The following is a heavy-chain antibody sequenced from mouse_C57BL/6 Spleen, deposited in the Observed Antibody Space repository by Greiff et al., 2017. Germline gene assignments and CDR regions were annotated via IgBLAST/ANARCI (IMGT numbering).Heavy chain of an antibody. D-gene: IGHD1-1*01. J-gene: IGHJ2*01. CDR3: ARDADYGSSLDY. CDR2: ISDGGSYT. CDR1: GFTFSSYA. V-gene: IGHV5-4*01. Sequence: EVKVVESGGGLVKPGGSLKLSCAASGFTFSSYAMSWVRQTPEKRLEWVATISDGGSYTYYPDNVKGRFTISRDNAKNNLYLQMSHLKSEDTAMYYCARDADYGSSLDYWGQGTTLTVSS.